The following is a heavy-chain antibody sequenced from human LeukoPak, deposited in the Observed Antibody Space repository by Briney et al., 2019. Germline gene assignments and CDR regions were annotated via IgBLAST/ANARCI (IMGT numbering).Heavy chain of an antibody. CDR3: ARRPRNDILTGTPFDY. J-gene: IGHJ4*02. Sequence: SETLSLTCAVSGDSVSSSNYYWSWIRQPPGKGLEWIGYIYYSGSTDSNPSLKSRVTISVDTSKNQFSLKLRSVTAADTAVYYCARRPRNDILTGTPFDYWGQGILVTVSS. CDR1: GDSVSSSNYY. CDR2: IYYSGST. D-gene: IGHD3-9*01. V-gene: IGHV4-61*01.